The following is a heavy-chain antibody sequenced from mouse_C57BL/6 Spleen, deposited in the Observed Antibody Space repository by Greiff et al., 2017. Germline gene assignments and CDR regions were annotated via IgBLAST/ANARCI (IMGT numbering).Heavy chain of an antibody. CDR3: ARSPGYLYYGDY. J-gene: IGHJ2*01. CDR2: IYPRSGNT. D-gene: IGHD3-1*01. V-gene: IGHV1-81*01. CDR1: GYTFTSYG. Sequence: QVQLQQSGAELARPGASVKLSCKASGYTFTSYGISWVKQRPGQGLEWIGEIYPRSGNTYYNEKFKGKATLTADKSSSTAYMELRSLTSEDSAVYFCARSPGYLYYGDYWGQGTTLTVSS.